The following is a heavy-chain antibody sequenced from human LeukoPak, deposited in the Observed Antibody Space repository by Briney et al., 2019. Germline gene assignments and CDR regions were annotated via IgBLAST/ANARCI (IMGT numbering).Heavy chain of an antibody. CDR1: GFTVSSNY. D-gene: IGHD1-7*01. J-gene: IGHJ4*02. V-gene: IGHV3-53*01. Sequence: PGGSLRLSCAASGFTVSSNYMSWVRQAPGKGLEWVSVIYSGGSTYYADSVKGRFTTSRDNAKNSLYLHMNSLRAEDTAVYYCARDWNFAIDYWGQGTLVTVSS. CDR3: ARDWNFAIDY. CDR2: IYSGGST.